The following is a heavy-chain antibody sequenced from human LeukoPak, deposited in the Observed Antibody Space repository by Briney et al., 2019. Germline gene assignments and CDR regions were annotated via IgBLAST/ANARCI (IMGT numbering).Heavy chain of an antibody. CDR1: GGSISSYY. J-gene: IGHJ6*02. CDR2: IYYSGST. CDR3: ARVTVYYGSGSPYYYYYGMDV. Sequence: PSETLSLTCPVFGGSISSYYWSWIRQPPGKGLEWIGYIYYSGSTNYNPSLKSRVTISVDTSKNQFSLKLSSVTAADTAVYYCARVTVYYGSGSPYYYYYGMDVGGQGTTVTVS. D-gene: IGHD3-10*01. V-gene: IGHV4-59*01.